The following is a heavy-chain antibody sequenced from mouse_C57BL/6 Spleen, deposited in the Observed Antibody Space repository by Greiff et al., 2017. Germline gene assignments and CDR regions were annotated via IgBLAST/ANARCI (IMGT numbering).Heavy chain of an antibody. CDR3: ARQGLRRGTAWFAY. V-gene: IGHV5-6*01. D-gene: IGHD2-4*01. CDR2: ISSGGSYT. CDR1: GFTFSSYG. J-gene: IGHJ3*01. Sequence: EVQGVESGGDLVKPGGSLKLSCAASGFTFSSYGMSWVRQTPDKRLEWVATISSGGSYTYYPDSVKGRITISRDNAKNTLYLQMSSLKSEDTAMYYCARQGLRRGTAWFAYWGQGALVTVS.